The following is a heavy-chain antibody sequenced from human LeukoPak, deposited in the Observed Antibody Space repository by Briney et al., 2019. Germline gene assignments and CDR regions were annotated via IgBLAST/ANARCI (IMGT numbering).Heavy chain of an antibody. J-gene: IGHJ6*02. CDR1: GYTLTELS. V-gene: IGHV1-24*01. CDR3: ATAHLRIVVASPSDYCYGMDV. CDR2: FDPEDGET. Sequence: APVKVSCKVSGYTLTELSMHWVRQAPGKGLEWMGGFDPEDGETIYAQKFQGRVTMTEDTSTDTAYMELSSLRSEDTAVYYCATAHLRIVVASPSDYCYGMDVWGQGTTVTVSS. D-gene: IGHD3-22*01.